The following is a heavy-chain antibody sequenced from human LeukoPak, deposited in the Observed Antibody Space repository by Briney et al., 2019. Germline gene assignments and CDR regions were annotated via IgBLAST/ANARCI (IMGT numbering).Heavy chain of an antibody. V-gene: IGHV4-34*01. Sequence: ETLSLTCAVYGGSFSGYYWSWIRQPPGKVLEWIGEINHSGSTNYNPSLKSRVTISVDTSKNQFSLKLSSVTAADTAVYYCARGGVGVLAARPRGMDYWGQGTLVTVSS. J-gene: IGHJ4*02. D-gene: IGHD6-6*01. CDR2: INHSGST. CDR1: GGSFSGYY. CDR3: ARGGVGVLAARPRGMDY.